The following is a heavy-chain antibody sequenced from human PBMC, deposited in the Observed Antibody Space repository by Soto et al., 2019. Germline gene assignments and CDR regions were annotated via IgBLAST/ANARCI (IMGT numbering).Heavy chain of an antibody. D-gene: IGHD5-18*01. J-gene: IGHJ5*02. CDR2: IYHSGST. V-gene: IGHV4-4*02. CDR1: GGSISSSNW. Sequence: SETLSLTCAVSGGSISSSNWWSWVRQPPGKGLEWIGEIYHSGSTNYNPSLKSRVTISVDKSKNQFSLKLSSATAADTAVYYCARALYSYGYTSWFDPWGQGTLVTVSS. CDR3: ARALYSYGYTSWFDP.